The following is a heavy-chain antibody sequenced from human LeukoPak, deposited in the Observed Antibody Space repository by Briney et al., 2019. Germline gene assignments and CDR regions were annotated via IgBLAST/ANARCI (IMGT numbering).Heavy chain of an antibody. CDR3: ARAEGYQLLWPPAFDI. Sequence: GASVKVSCKASGGTFSSYAISWVRQAPGQGLEWMGGIIPIFGTANYAQKFQGRVTITADESTSTAYMELSSLRSEDTAVYYCARAEGYQLLWPPAFDIWGQGTMVTVSS. D-gene: IGHD2-2*01. J-gene: IGHJ3*02. CDR1: GGTFSSYA. CDR2: IIPIFGTA. V-gene: IGHV1-69*13.